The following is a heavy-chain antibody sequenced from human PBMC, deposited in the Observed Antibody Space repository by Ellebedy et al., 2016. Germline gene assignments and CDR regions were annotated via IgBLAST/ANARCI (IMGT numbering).Heavy chain of an antibody. V-gene: IGHV1-18*01. CDR1: GYTFTSYG. D-gene: IGHD6-19*01. J-gene: IGHJ3*02. Sequence: ASVKVSXXASGYTFTSYGISWVRQAPGQGLEWMGWISAYNGNTNYAQKLQGRVTMTTDTSTSTAYMELRSLRSDDTAVYYCARVIEQWLVVLDAFDIWGQGTMVTVSS. CDR2: ISAYNGNT. CDR3: ARVIEQWLVVLDAFDI.